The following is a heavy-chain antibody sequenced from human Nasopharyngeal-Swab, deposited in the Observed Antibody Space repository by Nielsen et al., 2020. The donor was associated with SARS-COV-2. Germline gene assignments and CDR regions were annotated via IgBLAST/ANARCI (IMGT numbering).Heavy chain of an antibody. J-gene: IGHJ6*02. CDR2: IKQDGSEK. CDR1: GFTFSSYW. V-gene: IGHV3-7*01. D-gene: IGHD6-19*01. CDR3: ARDPSSGWYPSYYYGVDV. Sequence: GESLKISCAASGFTFSSYWMSWVRQAPGKRLEWVANIKQDGSEKYYVDSVKGRFTISRENAKNSLYLQMNSLRAEDTAVYYCARDPSSGWYPSYYYGVDVWGQGTTVTVSS.